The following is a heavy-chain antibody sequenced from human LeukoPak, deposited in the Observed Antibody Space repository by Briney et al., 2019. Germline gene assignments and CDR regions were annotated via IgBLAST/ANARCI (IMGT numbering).Heavy chain of an antibody. Sequence: GGSLRLSCAASAFTFSRYGMHWVRQAPGKGLEWVTFIRYDGSKKYYADSVKGRFTISRDNAKNSLYLQMNSLRAEDTAVYYCARDGLDYYDSSGNWFDPWGQGTLVTVSS. D-gene: IGHD3-22*01. CDR1: AFTFSRYG. J-gene: IGHJ5*02. CDR2: IRYDGSKK. CDR3: ARDGLDYYDSSGNWFDP. V-gene: IGHV3-30*02.